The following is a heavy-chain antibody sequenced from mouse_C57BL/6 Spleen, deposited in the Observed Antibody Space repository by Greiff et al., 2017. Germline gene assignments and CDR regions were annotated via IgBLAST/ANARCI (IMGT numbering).Heavy chain of an antibody. J-gene: IGHJ2*01. D-gene: IGHD1-1*01. Sequence: EVQVVESGGGLVKPGGSLKLSCAASGFTFSDYGMHWVRQAPEKGLEWVAYISRGSSTIYYADTVKGRFTISRDNAKNTLFLQMTSLRSEDTAMYYCARGITTVVATNFDYWGQGTTLTVSS. CDR3: ARGITTVVATNFDY. CDR1: GFTFSDYG. CDR2: ISRGSSTI. V-gene: IGHV5-17*01.